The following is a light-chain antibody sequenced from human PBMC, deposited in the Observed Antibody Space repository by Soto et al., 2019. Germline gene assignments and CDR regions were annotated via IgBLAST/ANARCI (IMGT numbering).Light chain of an antibody. CDR3: CSYAGISTWDV. V-gene: IGLV2-23*02. Sequence: QSALTQPASVSGSPGQSITISCTGTSSDIGSYNLVSWYQQHPGKAPKLMIYEVSKRSSGISNRFSGSRSGNTASLTISGLQAEDEADYYCCSYAGISTWDVFGTGTKVTVL. CDR2: EVS. CDR1: SSDIGSYNL. J-gene: IGLJ1*01.